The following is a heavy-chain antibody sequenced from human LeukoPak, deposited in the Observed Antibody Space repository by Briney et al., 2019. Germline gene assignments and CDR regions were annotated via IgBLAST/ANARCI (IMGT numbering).Heavy chain of an antibody. J-gene: IGHJ6*03. CDR2: INWNGGSR. CDR1: GFSYDDFG. V-gene: IGHV3-20*04. Sequence: GGSLRLSCAASGFSYDDFGMSWVRQAPGKGLEWVSGINWNGGSRGYADSVKGRFTISRDNAKNSLYLQMNSLRAEDTALYYCARVSGVDGYNYGYYYDMDVWGKGTTVTVSS. D-gene: IGHD5-24*01. CDR3: ARVSGVDGYNYGYYYDMDV.